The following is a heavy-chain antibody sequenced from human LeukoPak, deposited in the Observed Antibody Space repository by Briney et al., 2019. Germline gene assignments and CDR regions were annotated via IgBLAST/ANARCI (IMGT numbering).Heavy chain of an antibody. CDR3: ARRRSNYYYMDV. Sequence: ASVKVSCKASGYTFTGYYMHWVRQAPGQGLEWMGRINPNSGGTNYAQKFQGRVTMTRDTSISTAYMELSRLRSDDTAVYYCARRRSNYYYMDVWGKGTTVTVSS. D-gene: IGHD3-10*01. CDR1: GYTFTGYY. J-gene: IGHJ6*03. V-gene: IGHV1-2*06. CDR2: INPNSGGT.